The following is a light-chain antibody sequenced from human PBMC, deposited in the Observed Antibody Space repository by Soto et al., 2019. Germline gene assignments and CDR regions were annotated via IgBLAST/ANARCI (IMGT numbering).Light chain of an antibody. J-gene: IGKJ5*01. Sequence: IQMTQSPSSLSAFVGDRVTITCQASQDISKYLNWYQQKPGKAPKLLIYDASNLETGVPSRFSGSGCGTDFTFTISSLQPEDVATYYCQLYDSFLTFGQGTRLEIK. CDR1: QDISKY. V-gene: IGKV1-33*01. CDR2: DAS. CDR3: QLYDSFLT.